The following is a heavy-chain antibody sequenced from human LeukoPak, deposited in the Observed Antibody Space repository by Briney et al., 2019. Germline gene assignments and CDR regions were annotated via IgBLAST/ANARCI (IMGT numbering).Heavy chain of an antibody. J-gene: IGHJ4*02. CDR2: IYHSGST. V-gene: IGHV4-38-2*01. D-gene: IGHD6-13*01. Sequence: SETLSLTCAVSGYSISSGYYWGWIRQPPGKGLEWIGSIYHSGSTYYNPSLKSRVTISVDTSKNQFPLKLSSVTAADTAVYYCARGSFGIAAAGTQYFDYWGQGTLVTVSS. CDR3: ARGSFGIAAAGTQYFDY. CDR1: GYSISSGYY.